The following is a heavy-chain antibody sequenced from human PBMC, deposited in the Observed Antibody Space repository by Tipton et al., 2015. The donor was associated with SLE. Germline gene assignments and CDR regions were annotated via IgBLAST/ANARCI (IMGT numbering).Heavy chain of an antibody. CDR2: IIPRGVST. D-gene: IGHD1-26*01. CDR3: ARQSGGGSDAHFDY. CDR1: GYNFTSYS. J-gene: IGHJ4*02. Sequence: QSGAEVKKPGASVKVSCTASGYNFTSYSLHWVRQAPGQGLEWMGIIIPRGVSTRYAQKFQGRVSMTRDTSTNTVYMELSSLRSEDTAVYYCARQSGGGSDAHFDYWGQGTLVTVSS. V-gene: IGHV1-46*01.